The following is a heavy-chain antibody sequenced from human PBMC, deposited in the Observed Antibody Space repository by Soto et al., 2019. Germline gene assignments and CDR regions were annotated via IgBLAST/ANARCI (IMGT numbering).Heavy chain of an antibody. CDR2: IYYSGGT. D-gene: IGHD3-10*01. Sequence: PSETLSLTCTVSGGSISSYYWSWIRQPPGKGLEWIGYIYYSGGTNYNPSLKSRVTISVDTSKNQFSLKLSSVTAADTAVYYCARHIWGMVRGVSFDYWGQGTLVTVSS. V-gene: IGHV4-59*08. CDR1: GGSISSYY. J-gene: IGHJ4*02. CDR3: ARHIWGMVRGVSFDY.